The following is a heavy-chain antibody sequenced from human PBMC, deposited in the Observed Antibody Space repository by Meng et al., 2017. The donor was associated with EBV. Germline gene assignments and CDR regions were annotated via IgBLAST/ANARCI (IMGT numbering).Heavy chain of an antibody. Sequence: VQLGQSWAEVKKPGSSVKVSCKTSGGPFRYYAISWVRQAPGQGLEWLGGFLPRLGAPNYAQKFHGRVKITADESTSTHYMDLSSLRSEDTAIYYCASESGRGYTPDYWGQGTLVTVSS. CDR2: FLPRLGAP. CDR1: GGPFRYYA. J-gene: IGHJ4*02. V-gene: IGHV1-69*01. CDR3: ASESGRGYTPDY. D-gene: IGHD3-10*01.